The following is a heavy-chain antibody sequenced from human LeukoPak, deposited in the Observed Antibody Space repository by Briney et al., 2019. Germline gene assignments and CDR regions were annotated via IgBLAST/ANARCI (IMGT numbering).Heavy chain of an antibody. CDR3: ARGKYYDSSGYPEETHYYVDY. V-gene: IGHV4-61*01. CDR2: IYYSGST. D-gene: IGHD3-22*01. Sequence: SSETLSLTCTVSGGSVSSGSYYWSWIRQPPGKGLEWIGYIYYSGSTNYNPSLKSRVTISVDTSKNQFSLKLSSVTAADTAVYYCARGKYYDSSGYPEETHYYVDYWGQGTLVTVSS. J-gene: IGHJ4*02. CDR1: GGSVSSGSYY.